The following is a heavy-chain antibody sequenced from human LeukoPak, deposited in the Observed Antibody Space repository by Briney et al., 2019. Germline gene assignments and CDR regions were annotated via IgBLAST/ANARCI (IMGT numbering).Heavy chain of an antibody. D-gene: IGHD3-22*01. V-gene: IGHV3-23*01. Sequence: PGGSLRLSCAASGFTFSSYAMSWVRRAPGKGLEWVSAISGSGGTTYYADSVKGRFTISRDTSKNTLYLQMNSLRAEDTAVYYCAKERGIFYYDSSGYYGPFDYWGQGTLVTVSS. CDR1: GFTFSSYA. CDR2: ISGSGGTT. J-gene: IGHJ4*02. CDR3: AKERGIFYYDSSGYYGPFDY.